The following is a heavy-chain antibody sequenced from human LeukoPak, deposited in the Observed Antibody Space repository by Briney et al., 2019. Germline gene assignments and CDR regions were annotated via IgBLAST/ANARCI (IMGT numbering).Heavy chain of an antibody. D-gene: IGHD3-10*01. Sequence: VASVKVSCKASGYTFTSYAMHWVRQAPGQRLEWMGWINAGNGNTKYSQKFQGRVTITRDTSASTAYMELSSLRSEDTAVYYCARDRGVRGYYYGMDVWAKGHGHRLL. J-gene: IGHJ6*02. CDR3: ARDRGVRGYYYGMDV. V-gene: IGHV1-3*01. CDR2: INAGNGNT. CDR1: GYTFTSYA.